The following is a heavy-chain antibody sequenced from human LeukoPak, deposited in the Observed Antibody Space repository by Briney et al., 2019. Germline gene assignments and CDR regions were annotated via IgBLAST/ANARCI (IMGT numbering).Heavy chain of an antibody. D-gene: IGHD1-26*01. CDR1: GGSISSYY. Sequence: SETLSLTCTVSGGSISSYYWSWIRQPPGKGLEWIGYIYYRGSTNYNPSLKSRVTISVDTSKNQFSLKLSSVTAADTAVYYCARESGAYWGQGTLVTVSS. CDR2: IYYRGST. J-gene: IGHJ4*02. V-gene: IGHV4-59*01. CDR3: ARESGAY.